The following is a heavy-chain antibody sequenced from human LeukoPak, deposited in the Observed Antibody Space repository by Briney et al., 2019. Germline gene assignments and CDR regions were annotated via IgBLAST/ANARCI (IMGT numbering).Heavy chain of an antibody. D-gene: IGHD3-22*01. CDR1: GGTFSSYA. CDR2: IIPIFGTA. V-gene: IGHV1-69*01. CDR3: ARVRENYYGSSGQKWGAFDI. J-gene: IGHJ3*02. Sequence: GSSVKVSCKASGGTFSSYAISWVRQAPGQGLEWMGGIIPIFGTANYAQKFQGRVTITADESTSTAYMELSSLRSEDTAVYYCARVRENYYGSSGQKWGAFDIWGQGTMVTVSS.